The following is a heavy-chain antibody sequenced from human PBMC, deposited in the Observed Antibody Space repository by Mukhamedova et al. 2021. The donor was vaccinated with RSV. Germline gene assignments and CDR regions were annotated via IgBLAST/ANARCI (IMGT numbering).Heavy chain of an antibody. D-gene: IGHD2-15*01. CDR3: ASGYCSGGSCYSEYFQH. Sequence: MGIIYPGDSDTRYSPSFQGQVTISADKSISTAYLQWSSLKASDTAMYYCASGYCSGGSCYSEYFQHWGQGTLVTDSS. V-gene: IGHV5-51*01. CDR2: IYPGDSDT. J-gene: IGHJ1*01.